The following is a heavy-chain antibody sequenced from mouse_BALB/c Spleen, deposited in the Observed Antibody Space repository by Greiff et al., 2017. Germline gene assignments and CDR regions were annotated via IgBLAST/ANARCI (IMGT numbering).Heavy chain of an antibody. Sequence: DVQLVESGGGLVKPGGSLKLSCAASGFAFSSYDMSWVRQTPEKRLEWVAYISSGGGSTYYPDTVKGRFTISRDNAKNTLYLQMSSLKSEDTAMYYCARQRSPFAYWGQGTLVTVSA. CDR1: GFAFSSYD. CDR3: ARQRSPFAY. J-gene: IGHJ3*01. V-gene: IGHV5-12-1*01. CDR2: ISSGGGST.